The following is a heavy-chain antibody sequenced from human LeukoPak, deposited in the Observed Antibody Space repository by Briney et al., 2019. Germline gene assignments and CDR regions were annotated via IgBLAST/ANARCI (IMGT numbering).Heavy chain of an antibody. J-gene: IGHJ3*02. CDR2: INHSGST. V-gene: IGHV4-34*01. CDR3: ARVPPPTNDAFDI. D-gene: IGHD5-24*01. CDR1: GGSFSGYY. Sequence: PSETLSLTCAVYGGSFSGYYWSWIRQPPGKGLEWIGEINHSGSTNYNPSLKSRVTISVDKSKNQFSLKLSSVTAADTAVYYCARVPPPTNDAFDIWGQGTMVTVSS.